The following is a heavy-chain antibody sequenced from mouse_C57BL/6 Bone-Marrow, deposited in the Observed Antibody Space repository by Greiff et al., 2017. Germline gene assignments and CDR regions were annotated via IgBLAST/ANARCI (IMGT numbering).Heavy chain of an antibody. V-gene: IGHV14-1*01. CDR1: GFNIKDYY. CDR3: TTGYYGSSLAWFAY. J-gene: IGHJ3*01. CDR2: IDPEDGDT. Sequence: EVKLMESGAELVRPGASVKLSCTASGFNIKDYYMHWVKQRPEQGLEWIGRIDPEDGDTEYAPKFQGKATMTADTSSNTAYLQLSSLTSEDTAVYYCTTGYYGSSLAWFAYWGQGTLVTVSA. D-gene: IGHD1-1*01.